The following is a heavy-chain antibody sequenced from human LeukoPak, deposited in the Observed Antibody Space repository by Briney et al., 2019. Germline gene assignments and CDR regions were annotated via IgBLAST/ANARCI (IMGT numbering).Heavy chain of an antibody. CDR2: ISGSGGSI. CDR3: ARRIVGQAPDY. V-gene: IGHV3-23*01. CDR1: GFTFSSYV. J-gene: IGHJ4*02. Sequence: GVPLRLSCAASGFTFSSYVMSWVRQAPGKGLEWVAIISGSGGSIFYTDSVKGRFTISRDNSKNTLYLQMSSLRAEDTAVYYCARRIVGQAPDYWGQGTLVTVSS. D-gene: IGHD1-26*01.